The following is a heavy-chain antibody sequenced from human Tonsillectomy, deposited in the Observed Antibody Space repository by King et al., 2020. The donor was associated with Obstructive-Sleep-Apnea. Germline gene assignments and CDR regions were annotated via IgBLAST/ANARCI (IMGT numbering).Heavy chain of an antibody. CDR3: ARDRDLYYYDTSGEKYGMDV. J-gene: IGHJ6*02. V-gene: IGHV4-38-2*02. Sequence: QLQESGPGLVKSSETLSLTCIVSGYSISAGYYWGWIRQPPGKGLEWIGNIHHSGSTNYNPSLKSRVTISVDTSKNQFSLNLSSVTAADTAVYYCARDRDLYYYDTSGEKYGMDVWGQGTTVTVSS. CDR1: GYSISAGYY. CDR2: IHHSGST. D-gene: IGHD3-22*01.